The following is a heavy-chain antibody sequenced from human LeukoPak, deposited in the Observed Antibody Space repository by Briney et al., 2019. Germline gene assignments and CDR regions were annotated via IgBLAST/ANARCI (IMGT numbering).Heavy chain of an antibody. Sequence: PGGSLRLSCAASGFTFSSYWMSCVRQAPGKGLEWVANIKQDGSEKYYVDSVKGRFTISRDNAKNSLYLQMNSLRAEDTAVYYCARDLDYYGSGSYRHWGQGTLVTVSS. D-gene: IGHD3-10*01. J-gene: IGHJ4*02. CDR3: ARDLDYYGSGSYRH. CDR2: IKQDGSEK. CDR1: GFTFSSYW. V-gene: IGHV3-7*01.